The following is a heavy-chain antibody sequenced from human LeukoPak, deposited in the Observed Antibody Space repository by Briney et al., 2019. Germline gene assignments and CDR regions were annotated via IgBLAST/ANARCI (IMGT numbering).Heavy chain of an antibody. D-gene: IGHD6-19*01. CDR2: IDHSESA. CDR1: VGSFSGYY. Sequence: SETLSLTCSVYVGSFSGYYWTWIRQPPWKGLEWIGEIDHSESANHSPSLKSRLTMSVDTSKSQFSLRLNSVTAADTATYYCARRYSSGFYYFDYWGQGALVTVSS. CDR3: ARRYSSGFYYFDY. V-gene: IGHV4-34*01. J-gene: IGHJ4*02.